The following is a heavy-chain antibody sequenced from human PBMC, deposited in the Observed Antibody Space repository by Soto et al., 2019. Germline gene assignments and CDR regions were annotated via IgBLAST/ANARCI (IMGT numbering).Heavy chain of an antibody. CDR3: ARDEEAAAGTRDTYGMDV. V-gene: IGHV1-46*01. CDR1: GYTFTSYY. CDR2: INPSGGST. J-gene: IGHJ6*02. D-gene: IGHD6-13*01. Sequence: ASVKVSCKASGYTFTSYYMHWVRQAPGRGLEWMGIINPSGGSTSYAQKFQGRVTMTRDTSTSTVYMELSSLRSEDTAVYYCARDEEAAAGTRDTYGMDVWGQGTTVTVSS.